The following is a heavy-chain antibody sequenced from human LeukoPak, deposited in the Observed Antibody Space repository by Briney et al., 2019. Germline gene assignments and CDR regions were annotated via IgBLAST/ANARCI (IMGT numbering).Heavy chain of an antibody. Sequence: AGGSLRLSCAASGFTLSSYAMSWVRQAPGKGLEWVSAISDTGNTYHADSVKGRFTISRDSSKNTLFLQMNRLRPEDAAVYYCVKASVRTRMGVFFYPFEYWGLGTLVTVSS. V-gene: IGHV3-23*01. CDR1: GFTLSSYA. J-gene: IGHJ4*02. CDR3: VKASVRTRMGVFFYPFEY. D-gene: IGHD2-8*01. CDR2: ISDTGNT.